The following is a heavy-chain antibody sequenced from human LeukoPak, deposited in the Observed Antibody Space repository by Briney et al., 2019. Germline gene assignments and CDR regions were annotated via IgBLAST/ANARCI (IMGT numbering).Heavy chain of an antibody. D-gene: IGHD1-1*01. CDR3: ARDRVKVQLERRFDAFDI. CDR1: GYTFTSYY. CDR2: INPTGGST. V-gene: IGHV1-46*01. J-gene: IGHJ3*02. Sequence: ASVKFSCKASGYTFTSYYMHWVRQAPGQGLEWMGIINPTGGSTSYAQKFQGRVTMTRDTSTSTVYMELSSLRSEDTAVYYCARDRVKVQLERRFDAFDIWGQGTMVTVSS.